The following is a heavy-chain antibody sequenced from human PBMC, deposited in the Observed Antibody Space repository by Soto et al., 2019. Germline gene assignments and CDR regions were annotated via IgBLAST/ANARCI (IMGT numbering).Heavy chain of an antibody. J-gene: IGHJ3*01. V-gene: IGHV4-31*03. CDR2: INYSGTT. CDR3: ARVSGNAFDV. D-gene: IGHD3-10*01. CDR1: GGSISSGAYY. Sequence: QVQLQESGPGLVKSSQTLSLTCTVSGGSISSGAYYWSWIRQHPGKDLEWIGYINYSGTTYLSPSLQSRGTMSVDTSKNQFSLRLRSVTAADTAVYVCARVSGNAFDVWGQGTMVSVSS.